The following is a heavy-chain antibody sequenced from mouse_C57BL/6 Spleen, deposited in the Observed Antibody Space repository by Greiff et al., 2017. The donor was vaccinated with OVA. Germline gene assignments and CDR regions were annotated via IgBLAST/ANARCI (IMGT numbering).Heavy chain of an antibody. D-gene: IGHD2-12*01. CDR1: GYSITSGYD. CDR2: ISYSGST. CDR3: ARDLGIRRGFAY. Sequence: EVMLVESGPGLVKPSQSLSLTCTVTGYSITSGYDWHWIRHFPGNKLEWMGYISYSGSTNYNPSLKSRISITHDTSKNHFFLKLHSVTTEDTATYYCARDLGIRRGFAYWGQGTLVTVSA. J-gene: IGHJ3*01. V-gene: IGHV3-1*01.